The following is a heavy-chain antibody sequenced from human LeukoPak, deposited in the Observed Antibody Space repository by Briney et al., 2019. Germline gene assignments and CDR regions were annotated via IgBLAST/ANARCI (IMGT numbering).Heavy chain of an antibody. CDR2: ISYDGSNK. CDR3: AKDAPGYYYMDV. J-gene: IGHJ6*03. Sequence: GGSLRLSCAASGFTFSRHGMHWVRQAPGKGLEWVAVISYDGSNKYYADSVKGRFTISRDNSKNTLYLQMNSLRAEDTAVYYCAKDAPGYYYMDVWGKGTTVTVSS. CDR1: GFTFSRHG. V-gene: IGHV3-30*18. D-gene: IGHD1-1*01.